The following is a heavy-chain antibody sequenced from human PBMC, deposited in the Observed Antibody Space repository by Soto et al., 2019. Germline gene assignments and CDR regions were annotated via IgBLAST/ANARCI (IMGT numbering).Heavy chain of an antibody. Sequence: QLQLQESGPGLVKPSETLSLTCTVSGGSVSSNSYSWGWIRQSPGKGLEWIATIYSSENKYYNPSLLSRVTISVDTSKNELSLRLSSVTAADTAVYYCARLNGHCVRTNCHGYYGMDVWGQGTTVTVSS. D-gene: IGHD2-2*03. V-gene: IGHV4-39*01. CDR1: GGSVSSNSYS. CDR3: ARLNGHCVRTNCHGYYGMDV. CDR2: IYSSENK. J-gene: IGHJ6*02.